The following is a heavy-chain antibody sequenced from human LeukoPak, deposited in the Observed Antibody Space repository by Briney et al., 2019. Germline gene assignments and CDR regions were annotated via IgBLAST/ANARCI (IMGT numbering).Heavy chain of an antibody. CDR1: GGSISSGDYY. J-gene: IGHJ4*02. CDR2: THYSGST. D-gene: IGHD6-13*01. V-gene: IGHV4-30-4*02. CDR3: ARGGAEYSSSWFAY. Sequence: PSETLSLTCTVSGGSISSGDYYWSWIRQPPGKGLEWMGYTHYSGSTYYNPSLKSRVTISVDTSKNQFSLKLRSVTAADTAVYYCARGGAEYSSSWFAYWGQGTLVTVSS.